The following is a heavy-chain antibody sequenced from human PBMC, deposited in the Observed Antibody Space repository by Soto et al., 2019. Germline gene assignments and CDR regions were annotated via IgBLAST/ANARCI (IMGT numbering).Heavy chain of an antibody. D-gene: IGHD3-9*01. Sequence: SETLSLTCAVSGYSISSSNWWGWIRQPPGKGLEWIGYIYYSGSTYYNPSLKSRVTMSVDTSKNQFSLKLSSVTAVDTAVYYCARTGPDFDWLLPAGWFDPWGQGTLVTVS. CDR2: IYYSGST. J-gene: IGHJ5*02. V-gene: IGHV4-28*01. CDR3: ARTGPDFDWLLPAGWFDP. CDR1: GYSISSSNW.